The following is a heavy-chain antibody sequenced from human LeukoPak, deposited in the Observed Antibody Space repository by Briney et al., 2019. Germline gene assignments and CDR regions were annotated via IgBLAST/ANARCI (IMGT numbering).Heavy chain of an antibody. J-gene: IGHJ3*02. D-gene: IGHD5-18*01. CDR1: GFTFDDYA. CDR2: ISGDGGST. V-gene: IGHV3-43*02. Sequence: GGSLRLSCAASGFTFDDYAMHWVRQAPGEGLEWVCLISGDGGSTYYADSVKGRFTISRDNSKNSLYLQMNSLRTEDTALYYCANRYSYGYGVAFDIWGQGTMVTVSS. CDR3: ANRYSYGYGVAFDI.